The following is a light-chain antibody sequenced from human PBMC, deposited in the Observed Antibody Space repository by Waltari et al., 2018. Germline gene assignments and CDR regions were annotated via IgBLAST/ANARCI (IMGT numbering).Light chain of an antibody. CDR3: SSYAGGSSLM. CDR2: EVT. CDR1: RTDVEGYDP. J-gene: IGLJ3*02. Sequence: QSALTQPPSASGSPGQPITISCTGIRTDVEGYDPVFWYQQHPGKAPKLLIYEVTNRPSGVPDRFSGSKSDNTASLAGSGLQAEDEADYYCSSYAGGSSLMFGGGTKLTVL. V-gene: IGLV2-8*01.